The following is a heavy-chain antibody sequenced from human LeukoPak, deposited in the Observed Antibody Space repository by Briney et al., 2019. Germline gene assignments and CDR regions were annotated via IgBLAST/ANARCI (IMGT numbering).Heavy chain of an antibody. J-gene: IGHJ4*02. CDR1: GFTFSNYN. V-gene: IGHV3-48*01. D-gene: IGHD6-13*01. CDR3: ARYSAYSSSWYKRNYFDY. Sequence: PGGSLRLSCAASGFTFSNYNMNWVRQAPGKGLEWVSYISSSGNTIYYADSVKGRFTISRDNAKNSLYLQMNSLRAEDTAVYYCARYSAYSSSWYKRNYFDYWGQGTLVTVSS. CDR2: ISSSGNTI.